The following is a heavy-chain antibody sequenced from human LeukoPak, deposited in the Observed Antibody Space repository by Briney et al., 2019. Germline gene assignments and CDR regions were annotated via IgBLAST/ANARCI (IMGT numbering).Heavy chain of an antibody. V-gene: IGHV3-7*04. Sequence: GGSLRLSCVASEFIFYDYWMTWVRQAPGKGLEWVAKINQHGTEKNYADSVKGRFTISRDNAKNSVYLQMNTLRAEDTAIYYCGRGSRPVYDFWAGWTVDYWGRGTLVTVSS. D-gene: IGHD3-3*01. CDR3: GRGSRPVYDFWAGWTVDY. CDR1: EFIFYDYW. CDR2: INQHGTEK. J-gene: IGHJ4*02.